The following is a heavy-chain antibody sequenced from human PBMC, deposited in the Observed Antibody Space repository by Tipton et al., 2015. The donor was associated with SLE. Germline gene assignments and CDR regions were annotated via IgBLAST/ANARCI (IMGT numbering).Heavy chain of an antibody. J-gene: IGHJ2*01. Sequence: SLRLSCAASGFTFSSYGMHWVRQAPGKGLEWVSAISGSGCSTYYADSVKGRFTISRANSKNTLYLQMNSMRAEDTAVYYCAKDRWVGYFYLWGRGSLVTVSS. CDR2: ISGSGCST. V-gene: IGHV3-NL1*01. CDR1: GFTFSSYG. CDR3: AKDRWVGYFYL. D-gene: IGHD3-16*01.